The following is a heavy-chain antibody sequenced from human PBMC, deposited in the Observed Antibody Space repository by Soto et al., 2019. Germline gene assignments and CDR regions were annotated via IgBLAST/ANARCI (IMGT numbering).Heavy chain of an antibody. V-gene: IGHV3-23*01. D-gene: IGHD3-22*01. J-gene: IGHJ6*02. CDR2: ISGSGGST. CDR1: GFTFSSYA. CDR3: AKETYYYDSEYGMDV. Sequence: GGSLRLSCAASGFTFSSYAMSWVRQAPGKGLEWVSAISGSGGSTYYADSVKGRFTISRDNSKNTLYLRMNSLRAEDTAVYYCAKETYYYDSEYGMDVWGQGTTVTVSS.